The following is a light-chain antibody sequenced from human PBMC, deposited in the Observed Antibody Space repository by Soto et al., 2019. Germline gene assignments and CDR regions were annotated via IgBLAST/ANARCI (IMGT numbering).Light chain of an antibody. V-gene: IGKV1-39*01. CDR3: QQSYSTLVLT. J-gene: IGKJ4*01. Sequence: IQMTQSPSSLSASVGDRVTITCRASQGVDSDLSWYQQKPGKAPKLLIYAASSLHSGVPTRFRGSGSGTHFTLTISSLQPDDVATYYCQQSYSTLVLTFGGGTKVELK. CDR1: QGVDSD. CDR2: AAS.